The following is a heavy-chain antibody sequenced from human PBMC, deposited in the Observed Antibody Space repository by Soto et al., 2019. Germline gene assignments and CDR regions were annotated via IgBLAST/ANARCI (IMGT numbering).Heavy chain of an antibody. CDR1: GYTLTDFS. D-gene: IGHD3-10*01. CDR2: FDPEDGET. CDR3: TTRPNYYGSGVYYFDY. J-gene: IGHJ4*02. V-gene: IGHV1-24*01. Sequence: ASVKVSCKVSGYTLTDFSMHWVRQAPGKGLEWMGGFDPEDGETIYAQKFQGRVTMTEDTSTDTAYMELSSLRSEDTAVYYCTTRPNYYGSGVYYFDYWGQGTLVTVSS.